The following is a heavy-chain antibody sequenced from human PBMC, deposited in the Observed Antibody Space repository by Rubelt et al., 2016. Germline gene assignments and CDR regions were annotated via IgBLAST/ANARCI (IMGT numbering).Heavy chain of an antibody. V-gene: IGHV3-23*01. CDR3: AKPPLWDRESQLLLVPNH. CDR1: GFTFSSSA. D-gene: IGHD2-2*01. J-gene: IGHJ5*02. Sequence: EVQLLESGGGLVQPGGSLRLSCAASGFTFSSSAMSWVRQAPGKGLEWVSAISGSGGSTYYADSVKGRFTMSRDNSKNTLYLQMNSLRVEDTAVYYCAKPPLWDRESQLLLVPNHWGQGTLVTVSS. CDR2: ISGSGGST.